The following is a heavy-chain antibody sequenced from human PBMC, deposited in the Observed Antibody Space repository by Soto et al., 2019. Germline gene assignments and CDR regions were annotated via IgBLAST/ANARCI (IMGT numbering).Heavy chain of an antibody. CDR3: ARDRTAAGTEEYFQH. Sequence: PGGSLRLSCAASGFTVSSNYMSWVRQAPGKGLEWVSVIYSGGSTYYADSVKGRFTISRDNSKNTLYLQMNSLRAEDTAVYYCARDRTAAGTEEYFQHWGQGTLVTVSS. D-gene: IGHD6-13*01. CDR1: GFTVSSNY. V-gene: IGHV3-53*01. CDR2: IYSGGST. J-gene: IGHJ1*01.